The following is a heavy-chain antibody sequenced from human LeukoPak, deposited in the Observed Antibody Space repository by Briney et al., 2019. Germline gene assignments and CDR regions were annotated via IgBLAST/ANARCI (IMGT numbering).Heavy chain of an antibody. CDR3: AKEVYDSSGGCCHFDY. V-gene: IGHV3-23*01. Sequence: GGSLRLSCAASGFTFSSYAMSWVHQAPGKGLEWVSAISGSGGSTYYADSVKGRFTISRDNSKNTLYLQMNSLRAEDTAVYYCAKEVYDSSGGCCHFDYWGQGTLSPSPQ. J-gene: IGHJ4*02. CDR1: GFTFSSYA. D-gene: IGHD3-22*01. CDR2: ISGSGGST.